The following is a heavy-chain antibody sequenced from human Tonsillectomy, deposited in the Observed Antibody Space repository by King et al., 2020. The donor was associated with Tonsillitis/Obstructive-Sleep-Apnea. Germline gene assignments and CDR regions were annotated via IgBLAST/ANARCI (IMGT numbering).Heavy chain of an antibody. CDR1: GFTFSDYA. Sequence: VQLVESGGGLVQPGGSLRLSCSASGFTFSDYAMHWVRQAPGKGLEYVSAISHNGGSTYYADSVKGRFTISRDNSKNTLYLQMTSLRPEDTAVYYCVTPGGMAGTFDSGGPGTRVPASS. V-gene: IGHV3-64D*06. CDR2: ISHNGGST. J-gene: IGHJ4*02. D-gene: IGHD1-1*01. CDR3: VTPGGMAGTFDS.